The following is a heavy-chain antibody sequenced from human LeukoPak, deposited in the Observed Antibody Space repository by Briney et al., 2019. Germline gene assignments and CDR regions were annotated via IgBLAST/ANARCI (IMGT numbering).Heavy chain of an antibody. J-gene: IGHJ4*02. Sequence: GGSLRLSCAASGFTFSSYWMSWVRQAPGKGLEWVANIKQDGSEKYYVDSVKGRFTISRDNAKNSLYLQMNSLRAEGTAVYYCARDNGGSIAARPDEHDYWGQGTLVTVSS. CDR3: ARDNGGSIAARPDEHDY. V-gene: IGHV3-7*01. CDR1: GFTFSSYW. D-gene: IGHD6-6*01. CDR2: IKQDGSEK.